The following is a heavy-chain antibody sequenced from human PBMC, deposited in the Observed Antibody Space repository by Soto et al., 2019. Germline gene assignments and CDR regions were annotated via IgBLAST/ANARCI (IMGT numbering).Heavy chain of an antibody. CDR3: ARAPKVSGSSQTRPDF. CDR2: ISQSGNT. D-gene: IGHD6-25*01. CDR1: SGSFSGYY. V-gene: IGHV4-34*01. J-gene: IGHJ4*02. Sequence: PSETLSLTCSIYSGSFSGYYWSWIRQPPGKGLEWIGEISQSGNTNYSPSLKSRVSISIDTSKKQFSLNLASVSAADTGVYYCARAPKVSGSSQTRPDFWGPGTLVTVSS.